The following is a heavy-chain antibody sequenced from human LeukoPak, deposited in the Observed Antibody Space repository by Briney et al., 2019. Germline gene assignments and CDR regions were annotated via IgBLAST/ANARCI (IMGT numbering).Heavy chain of an antibody. J-gene: IGHJ3*02. CDR2: INCKGGST. V-gene: IGHV3-20*04. CDR1: GFTFDDYG. CDR3: ARDRYSYDSSGYYDGFAFDI. Sequence: GGSLRLSCAASGFTFDDYGMSWVRQAPGKGLEWVSGINCKGGSTGYADSVKGRFTISRDNAKNSLYLQMNSLRAEDTAVYYCARDRYSYDSSGYYDGFAFDIWGQGTMVTVSS. D-gene: IGHD3-22*01.